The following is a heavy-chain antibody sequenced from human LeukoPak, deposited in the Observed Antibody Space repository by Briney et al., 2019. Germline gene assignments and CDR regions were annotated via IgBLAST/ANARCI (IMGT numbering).Heavy chain of an antibody. V-gene: IGHV1-8*01. CDR1: GYTFTSYD. CDR2: MNLKSGNT. CDR3: ARGGTYYDIWSGNCHYYYYYGMDV. J-gene: IGHJ6*02. D-gene: IGHD3-3*01. Sequence: ASVKVSRKPSGYTFTSYDIYWVRPATGQGGEWMGWMNLKSGNTRYAQKFQGRVTMTRNTSISTAYMELNSLRCEDTAVYYGARGGTYYDIWSGNCHYYYYYGMDVWGQGTTVTVSS.